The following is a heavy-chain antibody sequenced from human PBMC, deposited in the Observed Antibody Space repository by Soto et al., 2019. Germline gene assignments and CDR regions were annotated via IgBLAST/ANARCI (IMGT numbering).Heavy chain of an antibody. CDR1: GDSIRSSGHY. V-gene: IGHV4-39*01. D-gene: IGHD5-18*01. Sequence: QLQLQESGPELVKPSETLSLTCTVSGDSIRSSGHYWGWIRQPPGRGLEWIASIYYSGSRYPNPSLKSRVTISVDTSKNQFSLKLSSVTAADTAIYYCARPAMVAPPDAFQIWGQGTMVNVSA. CDR2: IYYSGSR. J-gene: IGHJ3*02. CDR3: ARPAMVAPPDAFQI.